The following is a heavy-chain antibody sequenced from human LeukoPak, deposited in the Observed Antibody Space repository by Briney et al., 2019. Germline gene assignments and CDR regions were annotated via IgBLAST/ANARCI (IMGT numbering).Heavy chain of an antibody. V-gene: IGHV4-59*10. CDR1: GGSISCYY. CDR2: IYSSGTT. J-gene: IGHJ3*02. CDR3: ARRFIGHSASWGAFDI. D-gene: IGHD3-16*01. Sequence: SETLSLTCAVSGGSISCYYWSWIRQPAGKGLEWIGRIYSSGTTDDNPSLKSRVTMSVDTSQNVVSLRMTSVTAADTALYYCARRFIGHSASWGAFDIWGQGTMVTVSS.